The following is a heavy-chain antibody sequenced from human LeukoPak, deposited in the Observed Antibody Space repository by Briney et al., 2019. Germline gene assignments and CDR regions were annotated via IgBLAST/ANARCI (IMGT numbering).Heavy chain of an antibody. D-gene: IGHD3-22*01. J-gene: IGHJ4*02. CDR1: GFAFSSYE. Sequence: GGSLRLSCAASGFAFSSYEMNWVRQAPGKGLEWVSYISSSGSTIYYADSVKGRFTISRDNAKNSLYLQMNSLRAEDTAVYYCATPYYYDSMDYWGQGTLVTVSS. V-gene: IGHV3-48*03. CDR3: ATPYYYDSMDY. CDR2: ISSSGSTI.